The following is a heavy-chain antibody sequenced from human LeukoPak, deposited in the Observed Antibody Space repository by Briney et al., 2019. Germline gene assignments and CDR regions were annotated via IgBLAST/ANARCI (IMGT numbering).Heavy chain of an antibody. CDR2: IYSGGTT. CDR3: AKELLRPGNYYFDY. D-gene: IGHD3-3*01. V-gene: IGHV3-53*01. Sequence: GGSLRLSCAASGFTVSANYISWVRQAPGKGLEWVSVIYSGGTTYYADSVKGRFTISRDNSKNTLYLQMNSLRAEDTAVYYCAKELLRPGNYYFDYWGQGALVTVSS. CDR1: GFTVSANY. J-gene: IGHJ4*02.